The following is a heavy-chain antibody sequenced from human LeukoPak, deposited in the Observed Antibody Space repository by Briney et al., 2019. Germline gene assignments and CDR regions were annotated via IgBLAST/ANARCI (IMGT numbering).Heavy chain of an antibody. J-gene: IGHJ4*02. Sequence: GGSLRLSCAASGFTFSRYGMHWVRQAPGKGLEWVAVIWDNGSNEDYADSVKGRFTISRDNSRNMLYLQMNSLRAEDTAVYYSTRDWNDLDYWGQGTLVTVSS. V-gene: IGHV3-33*01. CDR3: TRDWNDLDY. CDR1: GFTFSRYG. D-gene: IGHD1-1*01. CDR2: IWDNGSNE.